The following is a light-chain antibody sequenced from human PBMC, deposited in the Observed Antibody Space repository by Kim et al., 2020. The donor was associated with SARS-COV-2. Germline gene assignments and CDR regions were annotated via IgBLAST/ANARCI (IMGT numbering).Light chain of an antibody. Sequence: GQRFNISCSGSSSNIGSNYVYWYQQRPGTAPKLLSYRNNQRPSGVPDRFSGSKSGTSASLAISGLRSEDEADYYCAAWDDSLSGRVFGGGTQLTVL. V-gene: IGLV1-47*01. CDR2: RNN. CDR3: AAWDDSLSGRV. J-gene: IGLJ3*02. CDR1: SSNIGSNY.